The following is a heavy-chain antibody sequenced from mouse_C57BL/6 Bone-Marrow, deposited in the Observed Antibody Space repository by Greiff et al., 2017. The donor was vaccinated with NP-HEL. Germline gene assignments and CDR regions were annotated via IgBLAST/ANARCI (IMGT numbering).Heavy chain of an antibody. J-gene: IGHJ4*01. V-gene: IGHV3-6*01. Sequence: EVKLMESGPGLVKPSQSLSLTCSVTGYSITSGYYWNWIRQFPGNKLEWMGYISYDGSNNYNPSLKNRISITRDTSKNQFFLKLNSVTTEDTATYYCARRDYGNGDYYAMDYWGQGTSVTVSS. D-gene: IGHD2-1*01. CDR2: ISYDGSN. CDR3: ARRDYGNGDYYAMDY. CDR1: GYSITSGYY.